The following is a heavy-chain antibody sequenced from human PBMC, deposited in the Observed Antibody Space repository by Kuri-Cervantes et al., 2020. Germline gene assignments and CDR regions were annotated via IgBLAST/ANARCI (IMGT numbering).Heavy chain of an antibody. CDR2: INTNTGNP. Sequence: ASVKVSCKASGYTFTSYAMNWVRQAPGQELEWMGWINTNTGNPTYAQGFTGRFVFSLDTSVSTAYLQISSLKAEDTAVYYCARVYYDILTGYIPTYYYYGMDVWGQGTTVTVSS. D-gene: IGHD3-9*01. V-gene: IGHV7-4-1*02. J-gene: IGHJ6*02. CDR1: GYTFTSYA. CDR3: ARVYYDILTGYIPTYYYYGMDV.